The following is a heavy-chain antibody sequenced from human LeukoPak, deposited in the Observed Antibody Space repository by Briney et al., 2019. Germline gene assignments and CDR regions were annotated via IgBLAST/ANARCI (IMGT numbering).Heavy chain of an antibody. Sequence: GGSLRLSCAASGFTFSSYSMNWVRQAPGKGLEWVSYISSSSSTIYYADSVKGRFTISRDKAKNSLYLQMNSLRAEDTAVYYCARDFPTLGYWGQGTLVTVSS. CDR1: GFTFSSYS. CDR2: ISSSSSTI. V-gene: IGHV3-48*01. CDR3: ARDFPTLGY. J-gene: IGHJ4*02. D-gene: IGHD2/OR15-2a*01.